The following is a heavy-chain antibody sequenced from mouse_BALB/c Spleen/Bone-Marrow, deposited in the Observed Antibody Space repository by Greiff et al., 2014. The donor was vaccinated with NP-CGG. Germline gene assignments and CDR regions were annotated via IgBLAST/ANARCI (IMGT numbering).Heavy chain of an antibody. CDR3: TTLARNNFGY. CDR2: IHPGNSDT. V-gene: IGHV1-5*01. D-gene: IGHD3-1*01. CDR1: GYTFSNYW. J-gene: IGHJ2*01. Sequence: EVQLQQSGTVLARPGAAVKMSCKASGYTFSNYWMHWIKQRPGQGLEWIGTIHPGNSDTTYNQKFKGKAKLTAVTSTSTAYMELSSLTNEDSAVYYCTTLARNNFGYWGQGTTLTVSS.